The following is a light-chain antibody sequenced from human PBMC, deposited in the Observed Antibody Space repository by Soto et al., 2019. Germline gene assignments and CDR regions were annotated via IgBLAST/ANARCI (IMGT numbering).Light chain of an antibody. CDR3: LLFYGGPRV. CDR1: TGVVTTGHY. Sequence: QAVVTREPSLTVSPGGTVTLTCGSSTGVVTTGHYPYWFQQKFGQAPRTLIYDTDNKFPWTPARFSGSLLGGKAALTLSGAQPQGESQYSCLLFYGGPRVFGRGTKVTVL. V-gene: IGLV7-46*01. J-gene: IGLJ3*02. CDR2: DTD.